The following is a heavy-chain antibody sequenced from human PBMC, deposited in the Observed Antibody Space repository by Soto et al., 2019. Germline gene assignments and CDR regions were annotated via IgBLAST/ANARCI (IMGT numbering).Heavy chain of an antibody. CDR3: ARGQAGTTDY. CDR2: MNPNSGNT. J-gene: IGHJ4*02. CDR1: GYTFTTYD. Sequence: QVQRVQSGAEVKKPGASVKVSCKASGYTFTTYDINWVRQATGQGLEWMGWMNPNSGNTGYAQKFQGRVTMTRNTSRSTAYMALSSLRSEDTGVYYWARGQAGTTDYWGEGTLVIVSS. V-gene: IGHV1-8*01. D-gene: IGHD1-7*01.